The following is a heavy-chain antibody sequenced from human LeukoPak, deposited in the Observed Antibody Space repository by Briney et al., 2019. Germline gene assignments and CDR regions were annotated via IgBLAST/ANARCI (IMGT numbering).Heavy chain of an antibody. J-gene: IGHJ4*02. CDR1: GYTFIGYY. V-gene: IGHV1-18*04. D-gene: IGHD3-22*01. CDR2: ISAYNGNT. Sequence: ASVKVSCKASGYTFIGYYMHWVRQAPGQGLEWMGWISAYNGNTNYAQKLQGRVTMTTDTSTSTAYMELRSLRSDDTAVYYCARTYYYDSSGYYELDYWGQGTLVTVSS. CDR3: ARTYYYDSSGYYELDY.